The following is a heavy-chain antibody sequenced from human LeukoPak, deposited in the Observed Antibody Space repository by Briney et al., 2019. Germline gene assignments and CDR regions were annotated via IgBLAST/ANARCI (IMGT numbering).Heavy chain of an antibody. CDR2: ISAYNGNT. J-gene: IGHJ5*02. Sequence: ASVKVSCKASGYTFTSYGISWVRQAPGQGLEWMGWISAYNGNTNYAQKLQGRVTMTTDTSTSTAYMGLRSLRSDDTAVYYCARARGYGDYGEWFDPWGQGTLVTVSS. V-gene: IGHV1-18*01. CDR3: ARARGYGDYGEWFDP. D-gene: IGHD4-17*01. CDR1: GYTFTSYG.